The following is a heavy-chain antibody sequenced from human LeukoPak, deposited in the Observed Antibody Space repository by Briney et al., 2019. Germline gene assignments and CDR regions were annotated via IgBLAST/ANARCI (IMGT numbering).Heavy chain of an antibody. CDR2: INPNSGGT. CDR3: AREAYDYGDDSREPNFDY. Sequence: GASVKVSCKASGYIFTGYYMHWVRQAPGQGLEWMGWINPNSGGTNYAQKFQGRVTMTRDTSISTAYMELSRLRSDDTAVYYCAREAYDYGDDSREPNFDYWGQGTLVTVSS. V-gene: IGHV1-2*02. J-gene: IGHJ4*02. D-gene: IGHD4-17*01. CDR1: GYIFTGYY.